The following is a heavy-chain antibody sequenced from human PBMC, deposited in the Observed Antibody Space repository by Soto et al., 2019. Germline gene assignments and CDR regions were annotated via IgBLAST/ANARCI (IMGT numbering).Heavy chain of an antibody. V-gene: IGHV4-59*08. D-gene: IGHD4-17*01. Sequence: PSETLCLTCAVSGGSISSYYWSWIRQPPGKGLEWIGYIYYSGSTNYNPSLKSRVTISVDTSKNQFSLKLSSVTAADTAVYYCARPLKGYGGYYYMHFWGKGTTVTV. CDR3: ARPLKGYGGYYYMHF. CDR1: GGSISSYY. J-gene: IGHJ6*03. CDR2: IYYSGST.